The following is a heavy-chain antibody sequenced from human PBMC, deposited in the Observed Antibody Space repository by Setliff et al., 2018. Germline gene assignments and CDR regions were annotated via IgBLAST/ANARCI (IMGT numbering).Heavy chain of an antibody. CDR1: GYSFTTYW. D-gene: IGHD3-10*01. V-gene: IGHV5-51*01. CDR3: TRAGSGIGGDLDY. CDR2: VDPGDSDI. J-gene: IGHJ4*02. Sequence: PGESLKISCKGSGYSFTTYWIGWVRQKPGKGLEWMGIVDPGDSDIRYSPYFQGQVTISADKSISIAYLQWDSLTASDTAMYYCTRAGSGIGGDLDYWGQGTLVTVS.